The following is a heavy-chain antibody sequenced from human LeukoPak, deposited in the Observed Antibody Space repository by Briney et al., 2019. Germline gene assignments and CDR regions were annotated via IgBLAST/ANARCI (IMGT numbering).Heavy chain of an antibody. J-gene: IGHJ4*02. CDR3: AKDESFIVVVPAAPGY. V-gene: IGHV3-23*01. Sequence: PGGSLRLSCAASGFTFSSYAMSWVRQAPGKGLEWVSAISGSGGSTYYADSVKGRFTISRDNSKNTLYLQMNSLRAEDTAVYYCAKDESFIVVVPAAPGYWGQGTLVTVSS. D-gene: IGHD2-2*01. CDR1: GFTFSSYA. CDR2: ISGSGGST.